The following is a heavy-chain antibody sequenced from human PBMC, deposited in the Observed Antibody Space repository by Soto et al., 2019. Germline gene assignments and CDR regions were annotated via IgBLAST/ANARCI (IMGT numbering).Heavy chain of an antibody. CDR2: IYWDDDK. CDR1: GFSLSTSGVG. V-gene: IGHV2-5*02. CDR3: AHSRVLLRFGELFIFGDAFDI. Sequence: QITLKESGPTLVKPTQTLTLTCTFSGFSLSTSGVGVGWIRQPPGKALEWLALIYWDDDKRYSPSLKSRLTITRDTSKDQVVLTMTNMHPVDTATYYCAHSRVLLRFGELFIFGDAFDIWGQGTMVTVSS. J-gene: IGHJ3*02. D-gene: IGHD3-10*01.